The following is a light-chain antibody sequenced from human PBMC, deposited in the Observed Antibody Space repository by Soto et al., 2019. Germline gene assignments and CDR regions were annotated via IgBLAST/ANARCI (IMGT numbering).Light chain of an antibody. CDR3: QQYGSSPKT. V-gene: IGKV1-33*01. CDR1: QVISSY. Sequence: DDQMSQSPSSLSASVGDRVTITRQTSQVISSYLAWYQQKPGKAPRLLIYDASSWETGVPSRFSGSGSGTDFTFTISSLQPEDFAAYYCQQYGSSPKTFGQGTKVDIK. CDR2: DAS. J-gene: IGKJ1*01.